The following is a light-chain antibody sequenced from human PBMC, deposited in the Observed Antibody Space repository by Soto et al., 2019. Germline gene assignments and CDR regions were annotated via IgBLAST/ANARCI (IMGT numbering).Light chain of an antibody. V-gene: IGLV4-69*01. Sequence: QPVLTQSPSASASLGASVKLTCTLSSGHSSYTIAWHQQQPEKGPRYLMKLNSNGSHSKGDGIPDRFSVSSSVAERYLTNSSLQSEDEADYYCQTWGTGIRVFGGGTKLTVL. CDR2: LNSNGSH. CDR3: QTWGTGIRV. CDR1: SGHSSYT. J-gene: IGLJ3*02.